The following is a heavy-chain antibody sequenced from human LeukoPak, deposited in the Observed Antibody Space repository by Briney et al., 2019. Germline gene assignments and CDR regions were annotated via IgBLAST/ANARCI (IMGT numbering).Heavy chain of an antibody. Sequence: NSSETLSLTCAVYGGSFRGYYWRWMRQPPRKGLEWIGEINHSGSTNYNPSLKIRVTISVETSKHQFSLKLSSVTAADTALYYCARHPQPYRSGWYGPYYDYGMDVWGQGTTVTVSS. CDR3: ARHPQPYRSGWYGPYYDYGMDV. CDR1: GGSFRGYY. CDR2: INHSGST. D-gene: IGHD6-19*01. V-gene: IGHV4-34*01. J-gene: IGHJ6*02.